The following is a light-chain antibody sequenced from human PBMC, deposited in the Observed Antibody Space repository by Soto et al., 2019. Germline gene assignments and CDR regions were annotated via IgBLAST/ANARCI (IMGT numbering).Light chain of an antibody. CDR1: TFNIGSNY. CDR3: SAWDDSLNACV. Sequence: QSVLTQPASASGTPGQRVIISCSGSTFNIGSNYVYWYQQFPGTALKLLIYSNNQRPSGVPDRFSGSRSGTSASLAISGLRSEDEADYYCSAWDDSLNACVFGAGTKVTVL. CDR2: SNN. V-gene: IGLV1-47*02. J-gene: IGLJ1*01.